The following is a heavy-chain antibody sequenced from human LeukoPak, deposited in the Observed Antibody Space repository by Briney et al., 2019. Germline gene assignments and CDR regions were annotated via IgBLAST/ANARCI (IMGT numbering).Heavy chain of an antibody. V-gene: IGHV1-69*13. D-gene: IGHD3-22*01. J-gene: IGHJ5*02. CDR3: ARVGSSEVWFDP. CDR2: IIPIFGTA. CDR1: GYTFTSYY. Sequence: GASVKVSCKASGYTFTSYYMHWVRQAPGQGLEWMGGIIPIFGTANYAQKFQGRVTITADESTSTAYMELSSLRSEDTAVYYCARVGSSEVWFDPWGQGTLVTVSS.